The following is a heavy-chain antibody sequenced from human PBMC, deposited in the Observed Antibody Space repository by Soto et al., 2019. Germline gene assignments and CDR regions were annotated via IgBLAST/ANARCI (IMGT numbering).Heavy chain of an antibody. V-gene: IGHV3-13*04. CDR3: ARAIGQTLFDY. D-gene: IGHD3-22*01. Sequence: PVGSLRLSCSSSVCTFSSYDMHCVRQCPGKGLEWVSAIGTAGDTNYAGSVKGRFTISRENAKNSLYLQMNSLRAGDTAIYFCARAIGQTLFDYWGQGTLVIVSS. CDR1: VCTFSSYD. CDR2: IGTAGDT. J-gene: IGHJ4*02.